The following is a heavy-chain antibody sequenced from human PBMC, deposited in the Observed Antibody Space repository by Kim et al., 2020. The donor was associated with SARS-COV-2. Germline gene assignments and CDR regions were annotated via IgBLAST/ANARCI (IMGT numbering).Heavy chain of an antibody. J-gene: IGHJ4*02. CDR3: AKGSGYDYVWGSYEDY. D-gene: IGHD3-16*01. CDR2: ISGSGGST. CDR1: GFTFSSYA. Sequence: GGSLRLSCAASGFTFSSYAMSWVRQAPGKGLEWVSAISGSGGSTYYADSVKGRFTISRDNSKNTLYLQMNSLRAEDTAVYYCAKGSGYDYVWGSYEDYWGQGTLVTVSS. V-gene: IGHV3-23*01.